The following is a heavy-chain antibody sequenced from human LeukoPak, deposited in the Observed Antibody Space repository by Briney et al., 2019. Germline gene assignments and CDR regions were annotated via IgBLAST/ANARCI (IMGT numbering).Heavy chain of an antibody. CDR3: ARHNSGSYYGAFDI. CDR1: GYSISSGYY. V-gene: IGHV4-38-2*01. J-gene: IGHJ3*02. Sequence: SETLSLTCAVSGYSISSGYYWGWIRQPPGKGLERIGSIYHSGSTYYNPSLKSRVTISVDVSKDQFSLKLNSVTAADTAVYYCARHNSGSYYGAFDIWGQGTMVTVSS. CDR2: IYHSGST. D-gene: IGHD1-26*01.